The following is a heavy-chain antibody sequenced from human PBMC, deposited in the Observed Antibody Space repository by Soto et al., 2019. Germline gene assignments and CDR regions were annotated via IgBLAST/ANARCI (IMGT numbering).Heavy chain of an antibody. Sequence: VGALRLSCGVLWLTCRGLGVHRLRQATGKGLEWVAVISYDGSNKYYADSVKGRFTISRDNSKNTLYLQMNSLRAEDTAVYYCARRYQTRVYYSHGMDVWGQGTTGTGSS. V-gene: IGHV3-30-3*01. D-gene: IGHD2-2*01. CDR2: ISYDGSNK. J-gene: IGHJ6*02. CDR3: ARRYQTRVYYSHGMDV. CDR1: WLTCRGLG.